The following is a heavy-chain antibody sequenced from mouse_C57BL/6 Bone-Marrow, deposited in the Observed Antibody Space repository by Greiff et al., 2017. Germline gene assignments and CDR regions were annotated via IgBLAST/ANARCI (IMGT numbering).Heavy chain of an antibody. D-gene: IGHD1-1*01. Sequence: LVESGAELVRPGASVKLSCKASGYTFTDYYINWVKQRTGQGLEWIARIYPGSGNTYYNEKFKGKATLTAEKSSSTAYMQLSSLTSEDSAVYFCARTITTVGGYFDYWGQGTTLTVSS. CDR3: ARTITTVGGYFDY. J-gene: IGHJ2*01. CDR1: GYTFTDYY. V-gene: IGHV1-76*01. CDR2: IYPGSGNT.